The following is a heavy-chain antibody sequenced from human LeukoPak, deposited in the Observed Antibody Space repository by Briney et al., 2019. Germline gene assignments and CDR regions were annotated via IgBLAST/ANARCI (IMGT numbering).Heavy chain of an antibody. D-gene: IGHD6-13*01. J-gene: IGHJ5*02. V-gene: IGHV1-2*02. CDR3: ARDYHIAAAGKARFDH. Sequence: ASVKVSCKASGYTFTGYYMHWVRQAPGQGLEWMGWINPNSGGTNYAQKFQGRVTMTRDTSISTAYMELSRLRSDDTAVYYCARDYHIAAAGKARFDHWGQGTLVTVSS. CDR2: INPNSGGT. CDR1: GYTFTGYY.